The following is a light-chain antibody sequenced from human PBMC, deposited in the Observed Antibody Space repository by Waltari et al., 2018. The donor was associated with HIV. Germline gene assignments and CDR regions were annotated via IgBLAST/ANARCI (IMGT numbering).Light chain of an antibody. CDR2: EGS. CDR3: CSYAGSSTLV. J-gene: IGLJ3*02. Sequence: QSALTQPASVSGSPGQSITIPCTGTSSDFGSYNLVSWYQQHPGKAPKLMIYEGSKRPSGVSNRFSGSKSGNTASLTISGLQAEDEADYYCCSYAGSSTLVFGGGTKLTVL. V-gene: IGLV2-23*01. CDR1: SSDFGSYNL.